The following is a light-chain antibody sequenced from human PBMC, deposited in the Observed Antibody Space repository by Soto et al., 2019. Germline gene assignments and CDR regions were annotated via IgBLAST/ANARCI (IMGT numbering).Light chain of an antibody. CDR2: GNS. J-gene: IGLJ3*02. Sequence: QSVLTQPPSVSGAPGQRVTISCTWSSSNIGAGYDVHWYQQLPGTAPKLLIYGNSNRPSGVPDRFSGSKSGTSASLAITGLQADDEADYYCQSYDSSLSGSVFGGGTKLTVL. CDR1: SSNIGAGYD. CDR3: QSYDSSLSGSV. V-gene: IGLV1-40*01.